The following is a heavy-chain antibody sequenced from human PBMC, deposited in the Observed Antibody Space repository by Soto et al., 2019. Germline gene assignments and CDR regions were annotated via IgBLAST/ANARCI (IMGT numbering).Heavy chain of an antibody. CDR2: ISSSSSYI. V-gene: IGHV3-21*01. CDR1: GFTFSSYS. Sequence: EVQLVESGGGLVKPGGSLRLSCAASGFTFSSYSMNWVRQAPGKGLEWVSSISSSSSYIYYADSVKGRFTISRDNAKNSLYLQMNSLRAEYTAVYYCARARDYCSGGSCYDREYYFDYWGQGTLVTVSS. D-gene: IGHD2-15*01. CDR3: ARARDYCSGGSCYDREYYFDY. J-gene: IGHJ4*02.